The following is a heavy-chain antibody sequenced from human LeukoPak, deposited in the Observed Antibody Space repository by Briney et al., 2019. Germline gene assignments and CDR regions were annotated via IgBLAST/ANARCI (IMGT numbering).Heavy chain of an antibody. CDR1: GFIFSKYA. J-gene: IGHJ5*02. CDR2: ITGRAGST. D-gene: IGHD1-20*01. V-gene: IGHV3-23*01. Sequence: GGSLRLSCAATGFIFSKYAMRWVRQPAAKGGAWVGPITGRAGSTIYAASVKGRFTTSRDNYKNTLYLQMNSLRAEDTAVYPCAKDAYSNNWYNWFDPWGQGILVTVSS. CDR3: AKDAYSNNWYNWFDP.